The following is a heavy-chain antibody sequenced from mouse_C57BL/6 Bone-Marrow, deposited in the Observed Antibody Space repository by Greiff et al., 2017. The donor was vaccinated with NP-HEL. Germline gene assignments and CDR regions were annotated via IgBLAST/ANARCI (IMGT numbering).Heavy chain of an antibody. CDR3: ARETTVVATFDY. CDR1: GYTFTSYW. CDR2: IDPSDSYT. Sequence: QVQLQQPGAELVKPGASVKLSCKASGYTFTSYWMQWVNQRPGQGLEWIGEIDPSDSYTNYNQKFKGKATLTVDTSSSTAYMQLSSLTSEDSAVYYCARETTVVATFDYWGQGTTLTVSS. V-gene: IGHV1-50*01. J-gene: IGHJ2*01. D-gene: IGHD1-1*01.